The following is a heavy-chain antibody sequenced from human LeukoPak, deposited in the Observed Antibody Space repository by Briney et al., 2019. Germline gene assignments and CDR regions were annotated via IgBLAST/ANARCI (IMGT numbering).Heavy chain of an antibody. V-gene: IGHV3-23*01. CDR1: GFTFSTNA. CDR2: ISGSGAST. CDR3: AKDVGKWESLHFFDY. J-gene: IGHJ4*02. Sequence: GGSLRLSCLTSGFTFSTNAMSWVRQAPGKGLEWISGISGSGASTYYADSVTGRFNISRDNSRNTLYLQMSSLRGDDTAVYYCAKDVGKWESLHFFDYWGQGTLVTVSS. D-gene: IGHD1-26*01.